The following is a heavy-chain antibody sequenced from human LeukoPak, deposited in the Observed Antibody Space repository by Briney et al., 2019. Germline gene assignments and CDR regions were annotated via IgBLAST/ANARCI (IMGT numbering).Heavy chain of an antibody. D-gene: IGHD2-2*01. CDR3: ARVAYGSSWFDP. CDR2: IYYSGRT. J-gene: IGHJ5*02. V-gene: IGHV4-59*01. CDR1: GDSISDDY. Sequence: PSETLSLTCTVSGDSISDDYWSWIRQPPGKGLERIGYIYYSGRTTYNPSLKSRVTISIDTSKSQFSLTLTSVTAADTAVYYCARVAYGSSWFDPWGQGTLVIVSS.